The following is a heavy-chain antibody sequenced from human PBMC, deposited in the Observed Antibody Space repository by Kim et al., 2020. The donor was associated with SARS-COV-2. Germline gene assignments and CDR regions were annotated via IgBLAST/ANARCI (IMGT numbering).Heavy chain of an antibody. Sequence: GGSLRLSCAASGFSFSDYVMYWVRQTPEKGLEFVSAITSRGDATHYAHSVKDRFIISRDNSQNILYLQMDNLRLEDMAVYYCARAMTTVTTWWLDPWGQGTLVTVSS. D-gene: IGHD4-17*01. CDR2: ITSRGDAT. CDR1: GFSFSDYV. V-gene: IGHV3-64*01. CDR3: ARAMTTVTTWWLDP. J-gene: IGHJ5*02.